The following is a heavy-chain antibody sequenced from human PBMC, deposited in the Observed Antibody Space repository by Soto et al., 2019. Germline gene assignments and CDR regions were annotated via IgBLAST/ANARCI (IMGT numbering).Heavy chain of an antibody. CDR2: IIPISGTA. CDR1: GGTFSTYA. V-gene: IGHV1-69*12. CDR3: ARYGYSYGKYYGMDV. J-gene: IGHJ6*02. Sequence: QVQLVQSGAEVKKPGSSVKVSCKASGGTFSTYAISWVRQAPGQGLEWMGGIIPISGTAKYAQKSQGRVTITADESTTTAYMELSSLRSEDTAVYYCARYGYSYGKYYGMDVWGQGTTVTVSS. D-gene: IGHD5-18*01.